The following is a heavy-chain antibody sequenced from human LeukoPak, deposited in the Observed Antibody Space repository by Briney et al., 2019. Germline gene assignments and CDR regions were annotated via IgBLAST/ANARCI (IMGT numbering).Heavy chain of an antibody. V-gene: IGHV4-59*02. Sequence: SETLSLTCTVSGVSVSSNYWSWIRQAPGKGLEWIGYMYHSGSGNYNPSLKSRVTISVDTSKNQFSLDVNSVTVADTAVYYCSRAPGRGPSHQYYFDYWGQGTLVTVSS. D-gene: IGHD3-10*01. CDR1: GVSVSSNY. CDR2: MYHSGSG. CDR3: SRAPGRGPSHQYYFDY. J-gene: IGHJ4*02.